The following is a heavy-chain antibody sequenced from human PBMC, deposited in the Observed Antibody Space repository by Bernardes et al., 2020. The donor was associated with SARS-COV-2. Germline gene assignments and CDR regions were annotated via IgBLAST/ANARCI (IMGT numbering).Heavy chain of an antibody. Sequence: GGSLRLSCAASGFTVSSNYMNWVRQAPGKGLEWVSGIYNDGSTYYADSVKGRFIISRDNSKNTLFLRMNSLRAEDTAVYYCARDPYYDILIGFSPDVWGQGTTVTVSS. CDR1: GFTVSSNY. D-gene: IGHD3-9*01. CDR3: ARDPYYDILIGFSPDV. CDR2: IYNDGST. V-gene: IGHV3-66*01. J-gene: IGHJ6*02.